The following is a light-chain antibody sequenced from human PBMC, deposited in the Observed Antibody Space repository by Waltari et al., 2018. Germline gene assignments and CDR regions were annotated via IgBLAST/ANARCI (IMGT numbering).Light chain of an antibody. CDR3: QQSYSIPT. CDR1: QHIITA. CDR2: AAS. J-gene: IGKJ5*01. V-gene: IGKV1-39*01. Sequence: DIQMAQSPSSLSASVGDRVTITCRASQHIITALNWYQHKPGKAPNLLIYAASSLQSGVPSRFSGSGSGTDFTLTTSSLQREDSATYYCQQSYSIPTFGQGTRLEIK.